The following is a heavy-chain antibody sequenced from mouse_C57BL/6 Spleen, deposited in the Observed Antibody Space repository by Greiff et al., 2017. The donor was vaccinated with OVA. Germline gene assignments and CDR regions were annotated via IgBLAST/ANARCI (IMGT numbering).Heavy chain of an antibody. D-gene: IGHD2-2*01. V-gene: IGHV1-22*01. CDR3: ARSSTMVTGAWFAY. J-gene: IGHJ3*01. CDR1: GYTFTDYN. CDR2: INPNNGGT. Sequence: EVMLVESGPELVKPGASVKMSCKASGYTFTDYNMHWVKQSHGKSLEWIGYINPNNGGTSYNQPFKGKATLTVTKSSSTDYMERRSLTSEDSAVYYWARSSTMVTGAWFAYWGQGTLVTVSA.